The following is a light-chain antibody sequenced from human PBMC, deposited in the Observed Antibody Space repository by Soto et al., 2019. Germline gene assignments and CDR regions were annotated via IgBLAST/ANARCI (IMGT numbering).Light chain of an antibody. CDR1: QAISSH. J-gene: IGKJ4*01. V-gene: IGKV1-9*01. CDR3: QQLNSYRLT. CDR2: VAS. Sequence: IQLTQSPSSLVASGGKRLTITYRASQAISSHLDWYKQKPGKAPKVMGYVASTLQSGVPSRFSGSGSGTDFSLSINSLQPEDFETYYCQQLNSYRLTFGGGTKVDI.